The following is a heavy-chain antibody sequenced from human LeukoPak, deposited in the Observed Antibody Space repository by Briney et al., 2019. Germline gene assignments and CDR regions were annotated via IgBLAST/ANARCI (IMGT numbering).Heavy chain of an antibody. CDR3: ARDQRVTGRPDIDY. D-gene: IGHD6-6*01. J-gene: IGHJ4*02. Sequence: GGSLRLSCAASGFTFRNHWMHWVRQTPGKGLVWVSRISSDGSSTTYADSVKGRFTISRDNAKNTLYLQMNNLRAEDTAMYYCARDQRVTGRPDIDYWGQGTLLIVSS. CDR1: GFTFRNHW. CDR2: ISSDGSST. V-gene: IGHV3-74*03.